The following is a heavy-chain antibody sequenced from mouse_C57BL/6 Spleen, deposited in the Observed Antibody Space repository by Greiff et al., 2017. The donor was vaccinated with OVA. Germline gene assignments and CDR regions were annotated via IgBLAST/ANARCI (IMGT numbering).Heavy chain of an antibody. CDR2: ISSGSSTI. J-gene: IGHJ4*01. V-gene: IGHV5-17*01. CDR3: ARPGYYSSSLYYAMDC. Sequence: EVKLVESGGGLVKPGGSLKLSCAASGFTFSDYGMHWVRQAPEKGLEWVAYISSGSSTIYYADTVKGRFTISRDNAKNTLFLQMTSLRSEDTAMYYCARPGYYSSSLYYAMDCWGKGTSVTVSS. CDR1: GFTFSDYG. D-gene: IGHD1-1*01.